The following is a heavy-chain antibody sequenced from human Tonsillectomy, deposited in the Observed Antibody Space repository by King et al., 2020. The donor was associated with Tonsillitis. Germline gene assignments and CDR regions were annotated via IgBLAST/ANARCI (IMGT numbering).Heavy chain of an antibody. CDR3: ANIGLYSSSC. CDR1: GFTFSSYW. V-gene: IGHV3-74*01. J-gene: IGHJ4*02. CDR2: INSDGIST. Sequence: VQLVESGGGLIQPGGSLRLSCAASGFTFSSYWMHWVRQAPGKGLVWVSRINSDGISTSYADSVRGRFTISRDNAKNTLYLQMNSPRAEDTAVYYCANIGLYSSSCWGQGTLVTVSS. D-gene: IGHD6-13*01.